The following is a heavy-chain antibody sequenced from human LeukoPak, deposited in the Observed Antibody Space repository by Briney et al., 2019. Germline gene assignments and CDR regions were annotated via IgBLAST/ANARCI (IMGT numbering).Heavy chain of an antibody. J-gene: IGHJ3*02. CDR3: ARLGVGATRDAFDI. CDR2: INWNGGST. V-gene: IGHV3-20*04. D-gene: IGHD1-26*01. CDR1: GFTFDAYG. Sequence: PGGSLRLSCAASGFTFDAYGMSWVRQAPGKGLEWVSGINWNGGSTGYADSVKGRFTISRDNAKNSLYLQMNSLRAEDTALYYCARLGVGATRDAFDIWGQGTMVTVSS.